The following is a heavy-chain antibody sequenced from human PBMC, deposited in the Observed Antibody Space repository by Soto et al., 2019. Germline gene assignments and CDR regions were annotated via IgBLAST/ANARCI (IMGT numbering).Heavy chain of an antibody. CDR1: GGTFSRHA. J-gene: IGHJ6*02. D-gene: IGHD3-3*01. V-gene: IGHV1-69*06. CDR2: IIPIFGTA. Sequence: QVQLVQSGAEVRKPGSSVKVSCKASGGTFSRHAISWVRQAPGQGLEWMGGIIPIFGTANHAQKFQGRVTMPRNTSKSTAYMELSSLRSEDTAVYYFARALRPPVLEWARTWAVWGQGTTVTVSS. CDR3: ARALRPPVLEWARTWAV.